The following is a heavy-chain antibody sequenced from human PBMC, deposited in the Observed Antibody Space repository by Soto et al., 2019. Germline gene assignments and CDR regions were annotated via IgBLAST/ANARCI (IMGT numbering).Heavy chain of an antibody. V-gene: IGHV4-59*01. CDR2: IHYSGTT. CDR1: GTSISSYY. Sequence: SETLSLTCTVSGTSISSYYWGWIRQPPGKGLEWIANIHYSGTTNYNPSLASRVTLSVDTSKNQFSLKMTSVTAADRAMYFCARYNSYAIDYWGRGTLVTVSS. D-gene: IGHD2-8*01. CDR3: ARYNSYAIDY. J-gene: IGHJ4*02.